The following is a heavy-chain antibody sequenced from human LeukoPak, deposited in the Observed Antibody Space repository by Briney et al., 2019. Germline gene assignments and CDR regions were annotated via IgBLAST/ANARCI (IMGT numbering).Heavy chain of an antibody. CDR3: AKAVVRYYDSSGYSDY. V-gene: IGHV3-9*01. D-gene: IGHD3-22*01. Sequence: GGSLRLSCAASGFTFDDYAMHWVRQAPGKVLEWVSGISWNSGSIGYADSVKGRFTISRDNAKNSLYLQMNSLRAEDTALYYCAKAVVRYYDSSGYSDYWGQGTLVTVSS. J-gene: IGHJ4*02. CDR2: ISWNSGSI. CDR1: GFTFDDYA.